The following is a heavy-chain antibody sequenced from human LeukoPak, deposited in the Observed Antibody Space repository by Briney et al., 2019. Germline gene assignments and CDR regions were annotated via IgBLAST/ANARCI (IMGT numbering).Heavy chain of an antibody. CDR1: GFTFSSYG. CDR2: IWYDGSNK. D-gene: IGHD4-11*01. V-gene: IGHV3-33*01. J-gene: IGHJ4*02. Sequence: HPGGSLRLSCAASGFTFSSYGMHWVRQAPGKGLEWVAVIWYDGSNKYYADSVKGRFTISRDNSKNTLYLQMYSLRAEDTAGYYCARTPNSNYFDFDYWGQGTLVTVSS. CDR3: ARTPNSNYFDFDY.